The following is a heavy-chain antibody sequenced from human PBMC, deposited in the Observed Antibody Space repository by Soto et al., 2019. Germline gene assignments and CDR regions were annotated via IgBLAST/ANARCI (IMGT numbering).Heavy chain of an antibody. V-gene: IGHV1-69*13. CDR1: GATFSSYA. Sequence: SVKVSCKASGATFSSYAISWVRQAPGQGLEWMGGIIPIFGTANYAQKFQGRVTITADESTSTAYMELSSLRSEDTAVYYCASSTGGYCSSTSCYTGRDWGQGTLVTVSS. CDR2: IIPIFGTA. CDR3: ASSTGGYCSSTSCYTGRD. J-gene: IGHJ4*02. D-gene: IGHD2-2*02.